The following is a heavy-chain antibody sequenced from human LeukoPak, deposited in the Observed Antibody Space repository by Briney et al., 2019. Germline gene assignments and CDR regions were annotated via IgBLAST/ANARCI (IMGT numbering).Heavy chain of an antibody. CDR1: GFTFTNYA. CDR3: VKGLVQTTMSYSVDY. CDR2: ISSDGSKN. D-gene: IGHD1-1*01. Sequence: GGSLRLSCAASGFTFTNYAMHWVRRTPGKGLEWVALISSDGSKNIYADPVKGRFTVSRDNSKNTLYLQMNSLRAEDTAVYYCVKGLVQTTMSYSVDYWGQGALVTVSS. J-gene: IGHJ4*02. V-gene: IGHV3-30*18.